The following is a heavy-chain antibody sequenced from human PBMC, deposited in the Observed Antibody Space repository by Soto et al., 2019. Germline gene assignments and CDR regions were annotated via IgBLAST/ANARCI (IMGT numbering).Heavy chain of an antibody. Sequence: ASVKVSCKASGYTFTSYDINWVRQATGQGLEWMGWMNPNRGNTGYAQKFQGRVTKTRNTSISTAYMELSSLRSEDTAVYYCAIMVVAATHDAFDIWGQGTMVTVSS. CDR1: GYTFTSYD. D-gene: IGHD2-15*01. J-gene: IGHJ3*02. CDR2: MNPNRGNT. V-gene: IGHV1-8*01. CDR3: AIMVVAATHDAFDI.